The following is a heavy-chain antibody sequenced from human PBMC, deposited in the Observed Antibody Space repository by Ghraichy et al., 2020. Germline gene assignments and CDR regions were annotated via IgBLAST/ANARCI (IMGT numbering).Heavy chain of an antibody. Sequence: ASVKVSCKASGYTFTSYGISWVRQAPGQGLKWMGWISAYNGNTNYAQKLQGRVTMTTDTSTSTAYMELRSLRSDDTAVYYCARGSLTTVVTLGWYFDLWGRGTLVTVSS. D-gene: IGHD4-23*01. V-gene: IGHV1-18*01. CDR3: ARGSLTTVVTLGWYFDL. CDR1: GYTFTSYG. CDR2: ISAYNGNT. J-gene: IGHJ2*01.